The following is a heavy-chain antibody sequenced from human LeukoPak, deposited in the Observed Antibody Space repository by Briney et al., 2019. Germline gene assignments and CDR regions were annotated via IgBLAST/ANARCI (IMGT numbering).Heavy chain of an antibody. CDR2: ISGSGGST. V-gene: IGHV3-23*01. D-gene: IGHD2-15*01. J-gene: IGHJ4*02. CDR3: AKELAVVVVAATGFDY. Sequence: PGGSLRLSCAASGFTFSSYAMSWVRQAPGKGLEWVSAISGSGGSTYYADSVKGRFTISRDISKNTLYLQMNSLRAEDTAVYYCAKELAVVVVAATGFDYWGQGTLVTVSS. CDR1: GFTFSSYA.